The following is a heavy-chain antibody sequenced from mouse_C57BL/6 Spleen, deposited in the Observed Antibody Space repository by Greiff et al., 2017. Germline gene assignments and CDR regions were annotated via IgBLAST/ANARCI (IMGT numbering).Heavy chain of an antibody. CDR3: ARSRDFVFDY. Sequence: QVQLKQSGAELVRPGASVKLSCKASGYTFTDYYINWVKQRPGQGLEWIARIYPGSGNTYYKEKFKGKATLTAEKSSSTAYMQLSSLTSEDSAVYFCARSRDFVFDYWGQGTTLTVSS. D-gene: IGHD3-3*01. V-gene: IGHV1-76*01. CDR2: IYPGSGNT. CDR1: GYTFTDYY. J-gene: IGHJ2*01.